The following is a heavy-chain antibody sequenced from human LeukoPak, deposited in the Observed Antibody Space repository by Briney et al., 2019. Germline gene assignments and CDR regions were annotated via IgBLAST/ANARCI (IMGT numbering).Heavy chain of an antibody. CDR2: IKQDGREK. V-gene: IGHV3-7*01. J-gene: IGHJ6*03. Sequence: GGSLRLSCAASGFTFSNYWMSWVRQAPGKGLEGVANIKQDGREKYYVDSVKGRFTISRDNAKNSLYLQMNSLRAEDTSLYYCARVGESDYGYYYYYMDVWGKGTTVTVSS. CDR1: GFTFSNYW. CDR3: ARVGESDYGYYYYYMDV. D-gene: IGHD4-17*01.